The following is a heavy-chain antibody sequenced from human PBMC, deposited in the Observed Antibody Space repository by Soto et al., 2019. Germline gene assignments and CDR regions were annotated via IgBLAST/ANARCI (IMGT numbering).Heavy chain of an antibody. CDR3: ARDTSAWFSRGGYYYYYGMDV. CDR1: GLTFSNYA. D-gene: IGHD6-19*01. J-gene: IGHJ6*02. CDR2: ISGSGDTT. V-gene: IGHV3-23*01. Sequence: GGSLRLSCAASGLTFSNYAMSWVRQAPGKGLEWVSAISGSGDTTNYADSVKGRFTISRDNSKNTLYLQMNSLRAEDTAVYFCARDTSAWFSRGGYYYYYGMDVWGQGTTVTVSS.